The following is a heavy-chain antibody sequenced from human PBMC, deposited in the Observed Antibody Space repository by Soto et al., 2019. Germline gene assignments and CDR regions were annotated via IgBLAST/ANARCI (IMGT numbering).Heavy chain of an antibody. J-gene: IGHJ4*02. V-gene: IGHV3-73*02. Sequence: EVQLVESGGGLVQPGGSLKLSCAASGFTFSGSAMHWVRQASGKGLEWVGRIRSKANSYATAYAASVKGRFTISRDDSKITAYLQMKSLKTEDTAVYCCTRRDYYGSGSYWYDYWGQGTLVTVSS. CDR3: TRRDYYGSGSYWYDY. CDR1: GFTFSGSA. D-gene: IGHD3-10*01. CDR2: IRSKANSYAT.